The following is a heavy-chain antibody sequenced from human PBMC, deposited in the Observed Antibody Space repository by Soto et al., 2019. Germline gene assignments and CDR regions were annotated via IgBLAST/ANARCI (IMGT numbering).Heavy chain of an antibody. CDR2: VYYSGTT. J-gene: IGHJ2*01. CDR1: GGSFSGYY. V-gene: IGHV4-34*01. D-gene: IGHD7-27*01. CDR3: ARHRRSTTWDWYFDL. Sequence: PSETLSLTCAVYGGSFSGYYWSWIRQPPGKGLEWIGSVYYSGTTYYNPSLKSRVAISVDTFNNQFSLELSSVTAADTTVYYCARHRRSTTWDWYFDLWGRGTLVTVSS.